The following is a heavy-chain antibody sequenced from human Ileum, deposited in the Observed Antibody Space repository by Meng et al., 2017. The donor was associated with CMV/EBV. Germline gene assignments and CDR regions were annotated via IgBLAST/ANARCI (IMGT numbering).Heavy chain of an antibody. Sequence: SVKVSCKASGDTFSSYAISWVRQAPGQGLEWMGGIIPILGIANYAQKFQGRVTITADKSTSTAYMELSSLRSEDTAVYYCARAIYYDFWSGYSYWGQGTLVTVSS. CDR1: GDTFSSYA. CDR3: ARAIYYDFWSGYSY. D-gene: IGHD3-3*01. CDR2: IIPILGIA. J-gene: IGHJ4*02. V-gene: IGHV1-69*10.